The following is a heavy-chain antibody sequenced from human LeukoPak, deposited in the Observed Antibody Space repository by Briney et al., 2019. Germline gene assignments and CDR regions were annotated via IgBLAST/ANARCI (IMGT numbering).Heavy chain of an antibody. CDR2: ISSSSSTI. CDR1: GFTFSSYA. D-gene: IGHD6-19*01. Sequence: GGSLRLSCAASGFTFSSYAMNWVRQAPGKGLEWVSYISSSSSTIYYADSVKGRFTISRDNAKNSLYLHMNSLRAEDTAVYYCARISYTSGNDFDYWGQGTLVTVSS. V-gene: IGHV3-48*01. CDR3: ARISYTSGNDFDY. J-gene: IGHJ4*02.